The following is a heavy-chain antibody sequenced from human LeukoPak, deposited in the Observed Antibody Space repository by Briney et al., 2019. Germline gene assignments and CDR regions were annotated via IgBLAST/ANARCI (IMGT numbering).Heavy chain of an antibody. V-gene: IGHV3-48*04. Sequence: GASLTLSCAASGFTFSDYSMNCVRQAPGKGREWIAYINSSSITIYHADSVKVRFSIYRDNAKNSVYMNLNSLRGEDSALYYCARSYASGPDRYLDVWGKGTTVTASS. J-gene: IGHJ6*04. CDR1: GFTFSDYS. D-gene: IGHD3-10*01. CDR3: ARSYASGPDRYLDV. CDR2: INSSSITI.